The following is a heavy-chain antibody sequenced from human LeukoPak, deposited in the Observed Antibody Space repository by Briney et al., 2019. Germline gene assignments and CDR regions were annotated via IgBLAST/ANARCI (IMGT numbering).Heavy chain of an antibody. V-gene: IGHV1-69*05. CDR3: ARIEGRWFDP. CDR1: GGTFSSYA. D-gene: IGHD3-10*01. CDR2: IIPIFGTA. Sequence: GSSVKVSCKASGGTFSSYAISWVRQVPGQGLEWMGGIIPIFGTANYAQKFQGRVTITTDESTSTAHMELSSLRSEDTAVYYCARIEGRWFDPWGQGTLVTVSS. J-gene: IGHJ5*02.